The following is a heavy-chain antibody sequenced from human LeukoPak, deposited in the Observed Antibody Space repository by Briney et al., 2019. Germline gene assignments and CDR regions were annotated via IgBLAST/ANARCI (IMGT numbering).Heavy chain of an antibody. D-gene: IGHD3-9*01. CDR2: ISGSGGST. CDR3: AKVPYDILTGYDAFDI. Sequence: GGSLRLSCAASGFTFSSYAMSWVRQAPGKGLEWVSAISGSGGSTYYADSVKGRFTISRDNSKNTLYLQMNSLRAEDTAVYYCAKVPYDILTGYDAFDIWGQGTMVTVSS. CDR1: GFTFSSYA. V-gene: IGHV3-23*01. J-gene: IGHJ3*02.